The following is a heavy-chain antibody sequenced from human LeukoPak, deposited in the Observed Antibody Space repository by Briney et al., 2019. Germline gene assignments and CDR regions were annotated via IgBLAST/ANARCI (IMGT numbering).Heavy chain of an antibody. CDR1: GGSISSSSYY. CDR2: IYYSGST. D-gene: IGHD3-10*01. Sequence: SETLSLTCTVSGGSISSSSYYWGWIRQPPGKGLEWIGSIYYSGSTYYNPSLKSRVTLSIDTSKNQFSLKLSSVTAADTALYFCSRGGDASKAGKYWGQGALVTVSS. CDR3: SRGGDASKAGKY. J-gene: IGHJ4*02. V-gene: IGHV4-39*07.